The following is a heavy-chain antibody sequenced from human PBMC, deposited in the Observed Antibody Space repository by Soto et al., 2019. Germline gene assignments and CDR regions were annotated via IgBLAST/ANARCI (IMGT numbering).Heavy chain of an antibody. Sequence: QPGGSLRLSCVASGFTFSSYSMNWVRQAPGKGPEWVSYISASSNTIYYAHSLEGRFTVSRDNAKNSLYLQMTSLRDEDSAVYYCARVRGIYPCDYWGQGTRVAVSS. CDR2: ISASSNTI. CDR1: GFTFSSYS. J-gene: IGHJ4*02. CDR3: ARVRGIYPCDY. V-gene: IGHV3-48*02. D-gene: IGHD1-26*01.